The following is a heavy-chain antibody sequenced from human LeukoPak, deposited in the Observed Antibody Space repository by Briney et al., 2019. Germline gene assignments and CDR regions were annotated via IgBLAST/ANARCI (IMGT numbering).Heavy chain of an antibody. D-gene: IGHD6-13*01. CDR2: IIPIFGTA. V-gene: IGHV1-69*13. Sequence: ASVKVSCKASGGTFSSYAISWVRQAPGQGLEGMGGIIPIFGTANYAQKFQGRVTITADESTSTAYMELSSLRSEDTAVYYCARGAAAADYYFDYWGQGTLVTVSS. CDR3: ARGAAAADYYFDY. CDR1: GGTFSSYA. J-gene: IGHJ4*02.